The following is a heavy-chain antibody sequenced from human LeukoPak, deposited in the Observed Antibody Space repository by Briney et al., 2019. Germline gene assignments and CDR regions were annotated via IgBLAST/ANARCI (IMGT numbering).Heavy chain of an antibody. CDR3: ARGGWYYDC. CDR1: GGSISSSSYY. Sequence: SETLSLTCTVSGGSISSSSYYWGWIRQPPGKGLEWIGSIYYSGSTYYNPSLKSRVTISVDTSKNQFSLKLSSVTAADTAVYYCARGGWYYDCWGQGTLVTVSS. J-gene: IGHJ4*02. CDR2: IYYSGST. V-gene: IGHV4-39*07. D-gene: IGHD6-19*01.